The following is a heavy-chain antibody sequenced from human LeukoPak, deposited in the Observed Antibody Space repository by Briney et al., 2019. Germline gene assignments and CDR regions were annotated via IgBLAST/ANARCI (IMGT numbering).Heavy chain of an antibody. CDR2: IKSKTDGGST. V-gene: IGHV3-15*01. Sequence: PGGSLRLSCAASGFTFINAWMSWVRQAPGKGLEWVGRIKSKTDGGSTHYAAPVKGRFTISRDDSKTTLYLQMNSLKTEDTAVYYCITVALRYNWNDGVREDFDYWGQGTLVTVSS. CDR1: GFTFINAW. J-gene: IGHJ4*02. CDR3: ITVALRYNWNDGVREDFDY. D-gene: IGHD1-1*01.